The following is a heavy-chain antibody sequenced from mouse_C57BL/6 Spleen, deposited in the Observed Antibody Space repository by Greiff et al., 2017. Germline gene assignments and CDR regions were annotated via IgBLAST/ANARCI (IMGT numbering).Heavy chain of an antibody. CDR1: GYAFSSYW. V-gene: IGHV1-80*01. D-gene: IGHD1-1*01. Sequence: QVHVKQSGAELVKPGASVKISCKASGYAFSSYWMNWVKQRPGKGLEWIGQIYPGDGDTNYNGKFKGKATLTADKSSSTAYMQLSSLTSEDSAVYFCARETTVVARFDYWGQGTTLTVSS. CDR2: IYPGDGDT. CDR3: ARETTVVARFDY. J-gene: IGHJ2*01.